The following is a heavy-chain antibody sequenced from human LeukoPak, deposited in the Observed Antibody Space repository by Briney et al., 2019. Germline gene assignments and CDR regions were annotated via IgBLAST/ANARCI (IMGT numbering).Heavy chain of an antibody. CDR1: GGTFSSYA. CDR3: ARDGPGQLERPGAPYYYYGMDV. CDR2: IIPIFGTA. V-gene: IGHV1-69*01. J-gene: IGHJ6*04. D-gene: IGHD1-1*01. Sequence: ASVKVSCKASGGTFSSYAISWVRQAPGQGLEWMGGIIPIFGTANYAQKFQGRVTITADESTSTAYMELSSLRSEDTAVYYCARDGPGQLERPGAPYYYYGMDVWGKGTTVTVSS.